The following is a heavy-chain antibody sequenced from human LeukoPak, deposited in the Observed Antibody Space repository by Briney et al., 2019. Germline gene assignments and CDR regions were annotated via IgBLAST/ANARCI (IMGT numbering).Heavy chain of an antibody. D-gene: IGHD3-10*01. J-gene: IGHJ5*02. CDR2: INPNSGGT. CDR3: ARDEALLWFGELLGELFDP. Sequence: GASVKVSCKASGYTFTGYYMHWVRQAPGQGLEWMGRINPNSGGTNYAQKFQGRVTMTRDTSISTAYMEPSRLRSDDTAVYYCARDEALLWFGELLGELFDPWGQGTLVTVSS. V-gene: IGHV1-2*06. CDR1: GYTFTGYY.